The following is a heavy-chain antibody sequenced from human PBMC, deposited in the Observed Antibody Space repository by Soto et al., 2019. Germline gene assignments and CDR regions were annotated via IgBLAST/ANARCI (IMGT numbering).Heavy chain of an antibody. CDR2: ISSSGTTI. J-gene: IGHJ4*01. D-gene: IGHD3-22*01. CDR3: ARSFDSSVYYYVPDY. CDR1: GFTFSAYY. V-gene: IGHV3-11*01. Sequence: QVQLVESGGGLVKPGGSLRLSCAASGFTFSAYYMSWIRQAPGKGLEWVSYISSSGTTIYYADAVKGRLTISRNNAKNPQYLQMNSLRAEDTAVYYCARSFDSSVYYYVPDYCGHGTLVTVSS.